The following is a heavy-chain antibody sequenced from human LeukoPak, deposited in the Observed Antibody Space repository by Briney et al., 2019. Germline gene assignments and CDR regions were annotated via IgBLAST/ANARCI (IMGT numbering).Heavy chain of an antibody. Sequence: SETLSLTCTVSGGSISSYYWSWIRQPPGKGLEWIGYIYYSGSTNYNPSLKSRVTISVDTSKNQFSPKLSSVTAADTAVYYCATSLDSGYYYSMDAFDIWGQGTMVTVSS. CDR3: ATSLDSGYYYSMDAFDI. D-gene: IGHD3-22*01. CDR2: IYYSGST. J-gene: IGHJ3*02. CDR1: GGSISSYY. V-gene: IGHV4-59*01.